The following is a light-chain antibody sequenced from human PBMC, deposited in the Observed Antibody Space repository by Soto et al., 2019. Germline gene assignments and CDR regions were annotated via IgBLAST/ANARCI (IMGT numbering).Light chain of an antibody. CDR2: DAS. CDR1: QSISSW. V-gene: IGKV1-5*01. J-gene: IGKJ1*01. Sequence: DIQMTQSPSTLSASVGDRVTITCRASQSISSWLAWYQQKPGKAPQLLIYDASSLESGVPSRFSGSGSGTQFTLTISSLQPDDFAAYYCQQYKSYPWTFGQGTKVDIK. CDR3: QQYKSYPWT.